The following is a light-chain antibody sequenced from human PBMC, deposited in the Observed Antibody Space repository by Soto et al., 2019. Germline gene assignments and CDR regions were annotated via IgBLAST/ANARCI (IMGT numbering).Light chain of an antibody. CDR3: CSYAGSSTPGV. J-gene: IGLJ3*02. V-gene: IGLV2-23*01. CDR2: EGC. Sequence: QPVLTQPASVSGSPGQSITISCTGTSSDVGSYNLVSWYQQHPGKAPKLMIYEGCKRPSGVSNRFSGSKSGNTASLTISGLQAEDEADYYCCSYAGSSTPGVFGGGTQLTVL. CDR1: SSDVGSYNL.